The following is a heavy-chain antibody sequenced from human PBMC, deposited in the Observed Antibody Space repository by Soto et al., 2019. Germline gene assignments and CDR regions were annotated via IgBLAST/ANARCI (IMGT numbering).Heavy chain of an antibody. D-gene: IGHD6-19*01. CDR2: ISGSGGST. V-gene: IGHV3-23*01. CDR1: GFTFSSYA. Sequence: EVQLLESGGGLVQPGGSLRLSCAASGFTFSSYAMSWVHQAPGKGLEWVSAISGSGGSTYYADSVKGRFTISRDNSRNTLYLQMNTLRAEDTAVYYCAKXRIAVAGTASYYYYGMDFWGQGTTVTVSS. J-gene: IGHJ6*02. CDR3: AKXRIAVAGTASYYYYGMDF.